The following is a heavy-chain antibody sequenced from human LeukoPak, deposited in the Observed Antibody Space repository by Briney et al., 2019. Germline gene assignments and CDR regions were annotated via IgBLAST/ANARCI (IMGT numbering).Heavy chain of an antibody. V-gene: IGHV4-59*01. CDR2: IYYSGST. D-gene: IGHD3-9*01. CDR3: ASTIDWSFDY. Sequence: SETLSLTCTVSGGSISSYYWSWIRQPPGKGLEWIGYIYYSGSTNYNPSLKSRVTISVDTSKYQFSLKLSSVTAADTAVYYCASTIDWSFDYWGQGTLVTVSS. CDR1: GGSISSYY. J-gene: IGHJ4*02.